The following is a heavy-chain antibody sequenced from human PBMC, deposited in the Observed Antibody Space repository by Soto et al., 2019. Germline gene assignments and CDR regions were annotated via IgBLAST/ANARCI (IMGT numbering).Heavy chain of an antibody. D-gene: IGHD6-19*01. CDR3: ARVLYSIGWYGSFDP. CDR2: IYFSGST. J-gene: IGHJ5*02. CDR1: GGSISSYY. Sequence: QVQLQESGPGLVKPSETLSLTCTVSGGSISSYYWSWIRQPPGKGLEWIGYIYFSGSTNYNPSLKSRVTISVDTSKNQFSLKLSSVTAADTAVYYCARVLYSIGWYGSFDPWGQGTLVTVSS. V-gene: IGHV4-59*01.